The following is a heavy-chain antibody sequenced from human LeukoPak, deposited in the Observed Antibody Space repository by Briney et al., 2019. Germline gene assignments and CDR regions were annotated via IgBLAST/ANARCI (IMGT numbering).Heavy chain of an antibody. D-gene: IGHD3-3*01. Sequence: SETLSLTCTVSGGSISSHYWSWIRQPPGKGLEWIGYIYYRGSTNYNPPLKSRVTISVDTSKNQFSLKLSSVTAADTAVYYCAQIPYYDFWSGEGTWGQGTLVTVSS. CDR2: IYYRGST. J-gene: IGHJ5*02. CDR1: GGSISSHY. V-gene: IGHV4-59*11. CDR3: AQIPYYDFWSGEGT.